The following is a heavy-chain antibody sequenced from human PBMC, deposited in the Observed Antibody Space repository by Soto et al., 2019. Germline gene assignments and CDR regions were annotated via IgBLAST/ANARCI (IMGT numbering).Heavy chain of an antibody. Sequence: PWGSLRISCASYGFKFRSFTMNWVRQAPGKGLEWVSTISSNSAYIYYTDALRGRFTISRDNAKNSLHLQMNSLRAEDTAVYYCTRDASRDSSARGWFDPWGPGTMVTGSS. D-gene: IGHD6-13*01. V-gene: IGHV3-21*01. J-gene: IGHJ5*02. CDR2: ISSNSAYI. CDR1: GFKFRSFT. CDR3: TRDASRDSSARGWFDP.